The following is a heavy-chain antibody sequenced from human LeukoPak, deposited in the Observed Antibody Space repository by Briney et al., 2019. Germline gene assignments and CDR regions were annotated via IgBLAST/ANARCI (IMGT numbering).Heavy chain of an antibody. D-gene: IGHD3-22*01. CDR2: ISYDGSNK. CDR3: ASSFYDSSGYYIPYYYYGMDV. V-gene: IGHV3-30-3*01. Sequence: GGSLRLSCAASGFTFSSYAMHWVRQAPGKGLEWVAVISYDGSNKYYADSVKGRFTISRDNSKNTLYLQMNSLRAEDTAVYYCASSFYDSSGYYIPYYYYGMDVWGQGTTVTVSS. CDR1: GFTFSSYA. J-gene: IGHJ6*02.